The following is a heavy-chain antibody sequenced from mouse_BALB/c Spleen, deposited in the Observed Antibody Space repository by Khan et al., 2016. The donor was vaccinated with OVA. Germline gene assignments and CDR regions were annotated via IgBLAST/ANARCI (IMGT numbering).Heavy chain of an antibody. CDR3: ARRTTEYALDY. Sequence: QVQLQQSGAELARPGASVKMSCKASGYTFTSHTMHWVKQRPGQGLEWIGYINPRSGYTQYNQNFNDKATLTADISSSTAYMQLSSLTSDDSAVYYCARRTTEYALDYWGQGTSVTVSS. J-gene: IGHJ4*01. V-gene: IGHV1-4*01. CDR1: GYTFTSHT. D-gene: IGHD2-14*01. CDR2: INPRSGYT.